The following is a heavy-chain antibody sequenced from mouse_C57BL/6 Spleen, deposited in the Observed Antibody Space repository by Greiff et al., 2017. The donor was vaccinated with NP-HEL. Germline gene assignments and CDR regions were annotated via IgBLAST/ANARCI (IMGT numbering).Heavy chain of an antibody. CDR2: IHPNSGST. Sequence: QVQLQQPGAELVKPGASVKLSCKASGYTFTSYWMHWVKQRPGQGLEWIGMIHPNSGSTNYNEKFKSKATLTVDKSSSTAYLQLSSLTSEDSAVYYGARGGFMVTTGYFDVWGTGTTVTVSS. V-gene: IGHV1-64*01. CDR1: GYTFTSYW. CDR3: ARGGFMVTTGYFDV. D-gene: IGHD2-1*01. J-gene: IGHJ1*03.